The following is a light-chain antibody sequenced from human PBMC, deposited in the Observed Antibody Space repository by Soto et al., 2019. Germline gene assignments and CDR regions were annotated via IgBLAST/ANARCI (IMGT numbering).Light chain of an antibody. V-gene: IGKV3-15*01. CDR2: GAS. J-gene: IGKJ4*01. CDR1: QSVSSN. CDR3: QQYHNWPPFT. Sequence: EIVMTQSPATLSVSPGERATLSCRASQSVSSNLAWYQQKFGQAPRLLIYGASTRATGIPARFSGSGSGTEFTLTISSLQSEDFAIYYCQQYHNWPPFTFGGGTKVEIK.